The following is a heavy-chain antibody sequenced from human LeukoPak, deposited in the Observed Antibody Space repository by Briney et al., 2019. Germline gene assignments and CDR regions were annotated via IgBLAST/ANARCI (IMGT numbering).Heavy chain of an antibody. J-gene: IGHJ4*02. CDR1: GFTFSSYS. D-gene: IGHD3-22*01. V-gene: IGHV3-21*01. Sequence: GGSLRLSCAASGFTFSSYSMNWVRQAPGKGLEWVSSISSSSSYIYYADSVRGRFTISRDNAKNSLYLQMNSLRAEDTAVYYCARDLDYDNLFDYWGQGTLVTVSS. CDR3: ARDLDYDNLFDY. CDR2: ISSSSSYI.